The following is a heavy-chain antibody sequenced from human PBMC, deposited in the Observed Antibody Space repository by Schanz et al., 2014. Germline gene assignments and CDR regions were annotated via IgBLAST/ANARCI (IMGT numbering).Heavy chain of an antibody. CDR1: GFSLDIFA. V-gene: IGHV3-48*04. J-gene: IGHJ4*02. CDR3: VRDSFFAFDY. D-gene: IGHD3-3*01. Sequence: EVHLLESGGGLVEPGGSLRLSCATSGFSLDIFAVSWVRQAPGKGLEWVSYVSRSTPDIYYADSVKGRFTISRDNAKNSLFLQMNSLRAEDTAVYYCVRDSFFAFDYWGQGTLVTVSS. CDR2: VSRSTPDI.